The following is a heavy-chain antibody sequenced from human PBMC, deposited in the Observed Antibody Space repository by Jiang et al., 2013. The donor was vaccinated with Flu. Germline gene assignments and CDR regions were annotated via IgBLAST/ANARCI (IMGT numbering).Heavy chain of an antibody. CDR1: GFSLSTSGMC. Sequence: KPTQTLTLTCTFSGFSLSTSGMCVSWIRQPPGKALEWLARIDWDDDKYYSTSLKTRLTISKDTSKNQVVLTMTNMDPVDTATYYCARTIVVVPAAIGSGLYYYYYGMGVWGKGTTVTGLL. J-gene: IGHJ6*04. CDR3: ARTIVVVPAAIGSGLYYYYYGMGV. D-gene: IGHD2-2*01. CDR2: IDWDDDK. V-gene: IGHV2-70*11.